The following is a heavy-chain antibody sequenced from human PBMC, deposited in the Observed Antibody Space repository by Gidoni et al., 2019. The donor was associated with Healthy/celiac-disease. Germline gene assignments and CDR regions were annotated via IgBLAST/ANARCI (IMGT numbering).Heavy chain of an antibody. CDR1: GFTFSSYW. Sequence: EVQLVESGGGLVQPGGSLRLPCAASGFTFSSYWISWVRPAPGKGLEWVANIKQDGSEKYYVDSVKGRFTISRDNAKNSLYLQMNSLRAEDTAVYYCARVASSYCSSTSCYYGMDVWGQGTTVTVSS. CDR3: ARVASSYCSSTSCYYGMDV. V-gene: IGHV3-7*01. CDR2: IKQDGSEK. D-gene: IGHD2-2*01. J-gene: IGHJ6*02.